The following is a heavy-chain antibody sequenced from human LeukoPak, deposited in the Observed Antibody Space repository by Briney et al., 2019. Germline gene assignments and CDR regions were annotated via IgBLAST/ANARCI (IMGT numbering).Heavy chain of an antibody. CDR2: INPSGGST. CDR1: GYTFTSYY. V-gene: IGHV1-46*01. Sequence: ASVKVSCKASGYTFTSYYMHWVRQAPGQGLEWMGIINPSGGSTSYAQKFQGRVTMTRDVSTSTVYMELSSLRSEDTAVYYCARADVQDAFDIWGQGTMVTVSS. D-gene: IGHD3-16*01. J-gene: IGHJ3*02. CDR3: ARADVQDAFDI.